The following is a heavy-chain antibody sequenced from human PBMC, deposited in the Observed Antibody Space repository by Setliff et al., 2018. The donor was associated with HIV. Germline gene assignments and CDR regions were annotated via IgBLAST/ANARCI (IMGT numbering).Heavy chain of an antibody. CDR3: AGDGTIFHYGMDV. D-gene: IGHD3-3*01. V-gene: IGHV4-61*02. CDR2: MYSSGST. Sequence: SETLSLTCNVSGGSISSGNYYWNWIRQPAGKGLEWIGRMYSSGSTNYNPSLKSRVTISVDTSKNQFSLKLSSVTAADTAVYYCAGDGTIFHYGMDVWGQGTTVTVSS. CDR1: GGSISSGNYY. J-gene: IGHJ6*02.